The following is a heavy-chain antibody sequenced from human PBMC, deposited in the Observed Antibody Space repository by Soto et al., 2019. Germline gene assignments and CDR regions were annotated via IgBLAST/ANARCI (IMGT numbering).Heavy chain of an antibody. V-gene: IGHV4-39*07. CDR2: IYHSGST. J-gene: IGHJ4*02. CDR3: ARVVAAAGSDY. Sequence: PSETLSLTCTVSGGSISSSSYYWGWIRQPPGKGLEWIGEIYHSGSTNYNPSLRSRVTISVDKSKNQFSLKLSSVTAADTAVYFCARVVAAAGSDYWGPGTLVTVSS. D-gene: IGHD6-13*01. CDR1: GGSISSSSYY.